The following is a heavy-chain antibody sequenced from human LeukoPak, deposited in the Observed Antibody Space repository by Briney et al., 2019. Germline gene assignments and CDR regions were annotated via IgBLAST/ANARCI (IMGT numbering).Heavy chain of an antibody. D-gene: IGHD2-2*01. Sequence: KESGPTLVKPTQTLTLTCTFSGFSLSTSGVGVGWIRQPPGKALEWLALIYWNDDKRYSPSLKSRLTITKDTSKNQVVLTMTNMDPVDTATYYCAHRDLVVPTENWFDPWGQGTLVTVSS. J-gene: IGHJ5*02. CDR2: IYWNDDK. V-gene: IGHV2-5*01. CDR1: GFSLSTSGVG. CDR3: AHRDLVVPTENWFDP.